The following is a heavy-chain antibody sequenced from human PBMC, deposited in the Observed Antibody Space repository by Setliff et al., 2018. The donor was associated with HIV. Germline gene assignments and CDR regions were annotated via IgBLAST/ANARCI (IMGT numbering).Heavy chain of an antibody. V-gene: IGHV1-18*01. CDR2: ISTFNGDT. J-gene: IGHJ6*02. Sequence: ASVKVSCKASGYSFINYGINWVRQAPGQGLEWMRWISTFNGDTNFARKFQGRVSMTTETSTSRAYMELRSLRSDDTAAYFCARLGSGWSDSYYYAMDVWGQGTTVTVSS. CDR1: GYSFINYG. CDR3: ARLGSGWSDSYYYAMDV. D-gene: IGHD6-19*01.